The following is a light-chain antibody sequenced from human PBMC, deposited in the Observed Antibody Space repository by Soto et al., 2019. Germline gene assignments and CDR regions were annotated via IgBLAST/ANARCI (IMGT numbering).Light chain of an antibody. Sequence: DIQMTQSPSTLFASVGDRVTISCRASQNIGRWLAWYQQKPGTAPNLLIYHASNLRGGVPSRFSGSGSGTDFTLTISRLEPEDFAVYYCQQYGSSPPITFGQGTRLEIK. CDR1: QNIGRW. J-gene: IGKJ5*01. CDR2: HAS. CDR3: QQYGSSPPIT. V-gene: IGKV1-5*01.